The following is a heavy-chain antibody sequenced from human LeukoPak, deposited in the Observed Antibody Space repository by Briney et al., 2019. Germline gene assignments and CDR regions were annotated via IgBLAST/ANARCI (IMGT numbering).Heavy chain of an antibody. CDR3: ARFRYYYDSSGLGRNY. D-gene: IGHD3-22*01. V-gene: IGHV4-4*02. CDR1: GGSISSSNW. CDR2: IYHSGST. J-gene: IGHJ4*02. Sequence: SETLSLTCAVSGGSISSSNWWSWVRQPPGKGLEWIGEIYHSGSTNYNPSLKSRVTISVDTSKNQFSLKLSSVTAADTAVYYCARFRYYYDSSGLGRNYWGQGTLVTVSS.